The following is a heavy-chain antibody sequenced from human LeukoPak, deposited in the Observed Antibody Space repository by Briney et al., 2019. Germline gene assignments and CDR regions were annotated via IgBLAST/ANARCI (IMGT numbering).Heavy chain of an antibody. CDR2: ISGSGGST. V-gene: IGHV3-23*01. CDR1: GFTFSSYS. J-gene: IGHJ1*01. Sequence: GGSLRLSCAASGFTFSSYSMNWVRQAPGKGLERVSAISGSGGSTYYADSVKGRFTISRDNSKNTLYLQMNSLRAEDTAVYYCANGAPNSFVFQHWGQGTLVTVSS. D-gene: IGHD4-23*01. CDR3: ANGAPNSFVFQH.